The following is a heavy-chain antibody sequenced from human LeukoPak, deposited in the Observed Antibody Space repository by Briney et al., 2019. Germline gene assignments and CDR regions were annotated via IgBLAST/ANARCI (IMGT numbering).Heavy chain of an antibody. CDR3: AKGGSGNYGHY. D-gene: IGHD3-10*01. CDR2: INSDGSST. J-gene: IGHJ4*02. Sequence: PGGSLRLSCAASGFTFSSYWMHWVRQAPGKGLVWVSRINSDGSSTSYADSVKGRFTISRDNAKNTLYLQMNSLRAEDTAVYYCAKGGSGNYGHYWGQGTLVTVSS. V-gene: IGHV3-74*01. CDR1: GFTFSSYW.